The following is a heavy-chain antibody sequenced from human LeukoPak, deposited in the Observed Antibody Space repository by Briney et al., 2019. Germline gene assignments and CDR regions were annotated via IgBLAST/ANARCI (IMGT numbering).Heavy chain of an antibody. V-gene: IGHV4-34*01. CDR3: ARGYGDYVYDRFIHDRRKRGPFDY. CDR2: INRSGST. CDR1: GGSISSDGYS. Sequence: SETLSLTCAVSGGSISSDGYSWSWIRQPPGKGLEWIGEINRSGSTNYNPSLKSRVTISVDTSKNQFSLKLSSVTAADTAVYYCARGYGDYVYDRFIHDRRKRGPFDYWGQGTLVTVSS. J-gene: IGHJ4*02. D-gene: IGHD4-17*01.